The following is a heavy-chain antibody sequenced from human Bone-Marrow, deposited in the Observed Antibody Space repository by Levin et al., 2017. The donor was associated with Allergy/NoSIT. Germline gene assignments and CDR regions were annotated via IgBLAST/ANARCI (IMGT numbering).Heavy chain of an antibody. Sequence: GGSLRLSCAASGFTFSGYGMHWVRQAPGRGLEWVAVISYDESHKYYADSVKGRFTISRDNSKNTLYLQMNSLRAEDTAVYYCTRDRGEWGQFYFDYWGQGTLVTVSS. CDR1: GFTFSGYG. CDR2: ISYDESHK. CDR3: TRDRGEWGQFYFDY. V-gene: IGHV3-33*05. J-gene: IGHJ4*02. D-gene: IGHD1-26*01.